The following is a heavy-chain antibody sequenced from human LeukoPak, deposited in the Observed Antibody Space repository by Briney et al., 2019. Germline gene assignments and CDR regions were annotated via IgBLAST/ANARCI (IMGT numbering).Heavy chain of an antibody. CDR2: IRSKANSYAT. CDR3: TTKAILTGYSPYFDY. CDR1: GFTFSGSA. Sequence: GGSLRLSCAASGFTFSGSAMHWVRQASGKGLEWVGRIRSKANSYATAYAASVKGSFTISRDDSKNTAYLQMNSLKNEDTAVYYCTTKAILTGYSPYFDYWGQGTLVTVSS. J-gene: IGHJ4*02. D-gene: IGHD3-9*01. V-gene: IGHV3-73*01.